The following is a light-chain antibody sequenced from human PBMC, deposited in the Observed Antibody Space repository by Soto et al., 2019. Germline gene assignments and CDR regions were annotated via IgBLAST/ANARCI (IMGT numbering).Light chain of an antibody. CDR1: QSVRSY. Sequence: EIVWTQSPATLSLSPGERATLSCRASQSVRSYLAWYQQKPGQAPRLLIYDASNRATGIPDRFSASGSGTDFTLTISRLEPEDSAVYYCQQYISSPLTFGQGTKVDIK. V-gene: IGKV3-20*01. CDR2: DAS. CDR3: QQYISSPLT. J-gene: IGKJ1*01.